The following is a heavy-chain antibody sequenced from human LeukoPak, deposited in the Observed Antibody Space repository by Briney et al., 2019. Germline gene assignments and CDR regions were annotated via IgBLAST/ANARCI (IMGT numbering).Heavy chain of an antibody. J-gene: IGHJ6*03. CDR1: GYSISRGFH. CDR3: ARDGRYYDSRYYYYIDV. D-gene: IGHD3-22*01. V-gene: IGHV4-38-2*02. Sequence: PSETLSLTCAVSGYSISRGFHWGWLRQPPGKGLEWFGNIYHTGSTYYNPSLQSRVSMSMDTSKNQFSLKLTSVTAADTAVYYCARDGRYYDSRYYYYIDVWGKGTTVTVSS. CDR2: IYHTGST.